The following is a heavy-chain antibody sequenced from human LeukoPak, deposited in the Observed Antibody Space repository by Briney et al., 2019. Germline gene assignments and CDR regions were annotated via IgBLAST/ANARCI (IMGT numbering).Heavy chain of an antibody. Sequence: GGSLRLSCAASGFTFSGYGMNWVRQAPGKGLEWVSYISSSGSTIYYADSMKGRFTISRDNAKNSLYLQMNSLRAEDTAVYYCAREGYYGSGSYYYWGQGTLVTVSS. CDR2: ISSSGSTI. V-gene: IGHV3-48*03. CDR3: AREGYYGSGSYYY. CDR1: GFTFSGYG. D-gene: IGHD3-10*01. J-gene: IGHJ4*02.